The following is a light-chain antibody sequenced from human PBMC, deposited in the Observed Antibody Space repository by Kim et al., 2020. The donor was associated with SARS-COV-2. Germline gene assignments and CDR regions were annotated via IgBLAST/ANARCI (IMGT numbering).Light chain of an antibody. J-gene: IGKJ2*01. V-gene: IGKV3-11*01. Sequence: EIVLTQSPATLSLSPGERATLSCRASQSVSSYLAWYQQKPGQAPRLLIYDASNRATGIPARFSGSGSGTDFTLTISSLEPEDFAVYYCQQRSNWSMYTFGQGTKLEI. CDR1: QSVSSY. CDR3: QQRSNWSMYT. CDR2: DAS.